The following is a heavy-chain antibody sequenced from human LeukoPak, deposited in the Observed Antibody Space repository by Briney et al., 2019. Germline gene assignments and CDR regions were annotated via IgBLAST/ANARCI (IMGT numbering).Heavy chain of an antibody. V-gene: IGHV3-30*18. J-gene: IGHJ4*02. D-gene: IGHD3-22*01. CDR2: ISYDGSNK. CDR1: GFTFSSYG. CDR3: AKGDGIYYDSSGYPGD. Sequence: PGGSLRLSCAASGFTFSSYGMHWVRQAPGKGLEWVAVISYDGSNKYYADSVKGRFTISRDNSKNTLYLQMNSLRAEDTAVYYCAKGDGIYYDSSGYPGDWGQGTLVTVSS.